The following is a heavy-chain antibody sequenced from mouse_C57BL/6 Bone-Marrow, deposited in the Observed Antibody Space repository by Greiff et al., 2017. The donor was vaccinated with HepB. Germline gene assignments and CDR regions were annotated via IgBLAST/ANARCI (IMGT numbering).Heavy chain of an antibody. CDR3: ARGQYGNYVFWFAY. D-gene: IGHD2-1*01. CDR2: ILPGSGST. V-gene: IGHV1-9*01. Sequence: LEESGAELMKPGASVKLSCKATGYTFTGYWLEWVKQRPGHGLEWIGEILPGSGSTNYNGKFKGKATFTADTSSNTAYMQLSSLTTEDSAIYYCARGQYGNYVFWFAYWGQGTLVTVSA. J-gene: IGHJ3*01. CDR1: GYTFTGYW.